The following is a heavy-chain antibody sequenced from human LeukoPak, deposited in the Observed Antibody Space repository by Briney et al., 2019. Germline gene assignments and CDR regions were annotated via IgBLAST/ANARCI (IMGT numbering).Heavy chain of an antibody. CDR3: ARVSYNNYGRPNWFDP. CDR2: INHSGST. CDR1: GGSFSGYY. D-gene: IGHD4-11*01. Sequence: SETLSLTCAVYGGSFSGYYWSWIRQPPGKGLEWIGEINHSGSTNYNPSLKSRVTISVDTSKNQFSLKLSSVTAAGTAIYYCARVSYNNYGRPNWFDPWGQGTLVTVSS. V-gene: IGHV4-34*01. J-gene: IGHJ5*02.